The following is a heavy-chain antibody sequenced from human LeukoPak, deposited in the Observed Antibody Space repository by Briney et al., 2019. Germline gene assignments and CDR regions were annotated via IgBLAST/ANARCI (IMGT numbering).Heavy chain of an antibody. V-gene: IGHV3-53*01. D-gene: IGHD1-26*01. J-gene: IGHJ3*02. CDR1: GFTVSSNY. CDR3: ARGNGSYPSGAFDI. CDR2: IYSGGST. Sequence: GGSLRLSCAASGFTVSSNYMSWVRQAPGKGLEWVSVIYSGGSTYYADSVKGRFTISRDNSKNTLYLQMNSLRAEDTAVYYCARGNGSYPSGAFDIWGQGTMVTVSS.